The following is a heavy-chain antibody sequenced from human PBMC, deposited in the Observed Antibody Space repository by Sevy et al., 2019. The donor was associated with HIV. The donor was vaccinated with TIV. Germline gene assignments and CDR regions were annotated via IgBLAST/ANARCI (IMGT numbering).Heavy chain of an antibody. D-gene: IGHD2-2*01. J-gene: IGHJ6*02. V-gene: IGHV3-23*01. Sequence: GGSLRLSCAASGFIFSNYPMSWVRHSPGKGLEWISDISAGGTTTYYADSVEGRFTISRDNSKNTVSLQMNSLGAEDTVIYYCAKRYCSTIFYYDDDVWNPYYFYGLDVWGQGISVTVSS. CDR3: AKRYCSTIFYYDDDVWNPYYFYGLDV. CDR1: GFIFSNYP. CDR2: ISAGGTTT.